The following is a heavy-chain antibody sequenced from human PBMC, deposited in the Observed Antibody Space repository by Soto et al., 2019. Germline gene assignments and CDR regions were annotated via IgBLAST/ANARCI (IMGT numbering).Heavy chain of an antibody. V-gene: IGHV4-34*01. Sequence: SETLSLTCAVYGGSFSGYYWSWIRQPPGKGLEWIGEINHSGSTNYNPSLKSRVTISVDTSKNQFSLKLSSVTAADTAVYYCARSYQLLRGSFDYWGQGTLVTVSS. CDR2: INHSGST. J-gene: IGHJ4*02. D-gene: IGHD2-2*01. CDR3: ARSYQLLRGSFDY. CDR1: GGSFSGYY.